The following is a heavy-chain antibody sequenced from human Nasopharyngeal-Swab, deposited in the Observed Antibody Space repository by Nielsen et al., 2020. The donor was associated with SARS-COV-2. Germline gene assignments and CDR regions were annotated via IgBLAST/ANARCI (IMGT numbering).Heavy chain of an antibody. J-gene: IGHJ6*02. D-gene: IGHD1-7*01. V-gene: IGHV3-7*03. CDR1: GFTFSSYW. CDR3: ARVGLGYNWNYFDPHYYYGMDV. CDR2: IKQDGSEK. Sequence: GGSLRLSCAASGFTFSSYWMSWVRQAPGKGREWVANIKQDGSEKYYVDSVKGRFTISRDNAKNSLYLQMNSLRAEDTAVYYCARVGLGYNWNYFDPHYYYGMDVWGQGTTVTVSS.